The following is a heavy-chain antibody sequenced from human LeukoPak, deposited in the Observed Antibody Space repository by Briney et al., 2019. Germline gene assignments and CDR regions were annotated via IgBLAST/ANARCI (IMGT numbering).Heavy chain of an antibody. CDR2: IKQDGSEK. CDR3: ATRLGYSGNYLPLSY. CDR1: GFTFSTYW. J-gene: IGHJ4*02. Sequence: GGSLRLSCAASGFTFSTYWMSWARQAPGKRPEWVAYIKQDGSEKDYVDSVKGRFTISRDNAKNSLYLQMNSLRAEDTAVYYCATRLGYSGNYLPLSYWGQGTLVTVSS. D-gene: IGHD1-26*01. V-gene: IGHV3-7*01.